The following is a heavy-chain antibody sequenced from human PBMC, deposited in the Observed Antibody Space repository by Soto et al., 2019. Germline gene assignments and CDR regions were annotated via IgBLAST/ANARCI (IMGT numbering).Heavy chain of an antibody. CDR3: ASGSSAAAYIDY. V-gene: IGHV4-61*01. J-gene: IGHJ4*02. Sequence: SETLSLTCTVSGGSISSDCDYWIWLPQPPGRGLEWIGYIYNSGSTDYNPSLKSRVTISVDTSKNQFSLKLTSVTAADTAVYYCASGSSAAAYIDYWGQGTQVTVSS. D-gene: IGHD6-13*01. CDR1: GGSISSDCDY. CDR2: IYNSGST.